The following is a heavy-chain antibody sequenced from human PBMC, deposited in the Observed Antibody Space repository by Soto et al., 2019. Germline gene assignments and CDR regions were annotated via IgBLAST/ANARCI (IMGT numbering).Heavy chain of an antibody. D-gene: IGHD6-13*01. CDR2: IYYSGST. V-gene: IGHV4-31*03. CDR1: GGSISSGGYY. J-gene: IGHJ4*02. CDR3: AREQLVHGLDY. Sequence: SETLSLTCTVSGGSISSGGYYWSWIRQHPGKGLEWIGYIYYSGSTYYNPSLKSRVTISVDTSKNQFSLKLSSVTAADTAVYYCAREQLVHGLDYWGQGTLVTVSS.